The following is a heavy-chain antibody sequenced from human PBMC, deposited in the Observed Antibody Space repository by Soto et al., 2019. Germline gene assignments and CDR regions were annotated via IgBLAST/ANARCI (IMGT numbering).Heavy chain of an antibody. CDR1: GYTFTSYG. Sequence: ASVKVSCKASGYTFTSYGISWVRQAPGQGLEWMGWISAYNGNTNYAQKLQGRVTMTTDTSTSTAYMELRSLRSGDTAVYYCARDRGSGYDSGGGMDVWGQGTTVTVSS. CDR3: ARDRGSGYDSGGGMDV. CDR2: ISAYNGNT. D-gene: IGHD5-12*01. V-gene: IGHV1-18*01. J-gene: IGHJ6*02.